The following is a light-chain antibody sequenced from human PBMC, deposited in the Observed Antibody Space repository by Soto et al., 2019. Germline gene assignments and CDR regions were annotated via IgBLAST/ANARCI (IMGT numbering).Light chain of an antibody. J-gene: IGKJ1*01. CDR3: QPYGATLWT. CDR1: QSVSSNY. CDR2: GAS. Sequence: EMVLTQSPGALSSSPGETITLSCRASQSVSSNYLAWYQQKPGQAPRLLVYGASSRATGIPDRFSGSGSGTDFTLTIIRLEPEDFAVYYCQPYGATLWTFGQGTKVDIK. V-gene: IGKV3-20*01.